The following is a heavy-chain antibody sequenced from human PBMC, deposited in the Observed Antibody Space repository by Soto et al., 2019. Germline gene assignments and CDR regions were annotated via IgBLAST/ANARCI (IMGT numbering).Heavy chain of an antibody. CDR3: ARDRGYCISTSCAITIWFDP. CDR2: IYYSGST. V-gene: IGHV4-30-4*01. CDR1: GGSISSGDYY. J-gene: IGHJ5*02. Sequence: QVQLQESGPGLVKPSQTLSLTCTVSGGSISSGDYYWSWIRQPPGKGLEWIGYIYYSGSTYYNPSLKSRVTISVDTSKNQFSLKLSSVTAADTAVYYCARDRGYCISTSCAITIWFDPWGQGTLVTVSS. D-gene: IGHD2-2*01.